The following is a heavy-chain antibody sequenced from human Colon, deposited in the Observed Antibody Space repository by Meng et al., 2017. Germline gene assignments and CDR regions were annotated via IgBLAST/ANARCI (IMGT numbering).Heavy chain of an antibody. V-gene: IGHV1-46*01. D-gene: IGHD6-19*01. J-gene: IGHJ4*02. Sequence: ASVKVSCKASGYTFTSHYMHWLRQAPGQGLEWMGFISPDGGTTGSAQRFQGRVTVTRDTSTSTLYMEVSSLRSEDTAVYYCARAAPVAGKNFDYWGQGTLVT. CDR2: ISPDGGTT. CDR1: GYTFTSHY. CDR3: ARAAPVAGKNFDY.